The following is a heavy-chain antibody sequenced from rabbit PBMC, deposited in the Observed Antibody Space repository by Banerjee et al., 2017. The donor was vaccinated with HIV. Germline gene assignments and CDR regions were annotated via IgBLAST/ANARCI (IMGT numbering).Heavy chain of an antibody. D-gene: IGHD2-1*01. V-gene: IGHV1S47*01. CDR3: ARAGGYRDFGL. J-gene: IGHJ3*01. Sequence: QEQLVESGGGLVQPEGSLTLTCKASGSDISSNAMCWVRQAPGKGLEWIACINTISGDTVYATWAKGRFTISKTASTVDLRMTSLTAADTATYFCARAGGYRDFGLWGQGTLVTVS. CDR2: INTISGDT. CDR1: GSDISSNA.